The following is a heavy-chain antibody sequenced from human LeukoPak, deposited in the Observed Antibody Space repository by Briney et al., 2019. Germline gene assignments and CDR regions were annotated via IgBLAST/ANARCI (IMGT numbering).Heavy chain of an antibody. CDR2: ISSSGSTI. CDR3: ARLWVERRGGDWFDP. Sequence: PGGSLRLSXAASGFTLSSYEMNWVRQAPGKGLEWVSYISSSGSTIYYADSVKGRFTISRDNAKNSLYLQMNSLRAEDTAVYYCARLWVERRGGDWFDPWGQGTLVTVSS. CDR1: GFTLSSYE. D-gene: IGHD1-1*01. V-gene: IGHV3-48*03. J-gene: IGHJ5*02.